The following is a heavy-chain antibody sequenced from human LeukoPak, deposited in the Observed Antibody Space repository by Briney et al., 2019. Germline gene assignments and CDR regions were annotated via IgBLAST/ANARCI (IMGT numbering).Heavy chain of an antibody. Sequence: GGSLRLSCAASGFTFRSYWMNWVRQAPGKGLEWVSGISDSGGSTYYADSVKGRCTISRDNSKNTVSLQMNNLRAEDTAVYFCARHDSFIPYWGQGTLVTVTS. CDR2: ISDSGGST. D-gene: IGHD3-16*02. CDR1: GFTFRSYW. CDR3: ARHDSFIPY. J-gene: IGHJ4*02. V-gene: IGHV3-23*01.